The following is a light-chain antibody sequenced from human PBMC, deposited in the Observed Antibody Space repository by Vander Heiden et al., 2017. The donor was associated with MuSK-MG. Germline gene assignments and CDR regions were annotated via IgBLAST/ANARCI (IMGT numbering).Light chain of an antibody. J-gene: IGLJ2*01. V-gene: IGLV2-14*01. CDR1: SSDVGSYNY. CDR2: DVS. CDR3: SSDTSISTVV. Sequence: SALTLPASVPGSPGQPITISCTGTSSDVGSYNYVSWYQQHPSKAPTLMIYDVSNRPSGVSNRFSGSKSGNTASLTISGLQAEDEADYYCSSDTSISTVVFGGGTKLTVL.